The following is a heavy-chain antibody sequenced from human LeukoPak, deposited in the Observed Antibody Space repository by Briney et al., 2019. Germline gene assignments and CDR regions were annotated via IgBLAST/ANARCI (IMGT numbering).Heavy chain of an antibody. Sequence: GGSLRLSCAASGFTFSSYGMHWVRQAPGKGLEWVAVISYDGSNKYYADSVKGRFTISRDNSKNTLYLQMNSLRAEDTAVYYCAFDNRGSYLHTGAFDIWGQGTMVTVSS. D-gene: IGHD1-26*01. V-gene: IGHV3-30*03. CDR1: GFTFSSYG. J-gene: IGHJ3*02. CDR3: AFDNRGSYLHTGAFDI. CDR2: ISYDGSNK.